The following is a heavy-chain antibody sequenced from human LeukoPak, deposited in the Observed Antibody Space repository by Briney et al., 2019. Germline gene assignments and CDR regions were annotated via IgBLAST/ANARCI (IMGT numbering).Heavy chain of an antibody. J-gene: IGHJ4*02. V-gene: IGHV1-46*01. CDR2: INPSGGST. CDR3: ARGRSWYEAVGDY. CDR1: GYTFTSYY. D-gene: IGHD1-14*01. Sequence: ASVKVSCKASGYTFTSYYMHWVRQAPGQGLEWMGIINPSGGSTSYAQKFQGRVTMTRDTSISTAYMELSRLRSDDTAVYYCARGRSWYEAVGDYWGQGTLVTVSS.